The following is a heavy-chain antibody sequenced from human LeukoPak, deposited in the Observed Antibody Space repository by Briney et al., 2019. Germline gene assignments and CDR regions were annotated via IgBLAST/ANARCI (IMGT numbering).Heavy chain of an antibody. CDR1: GFTFSSYS. CDR3: AREFEEGWFDP. D-gene: IGHD3-9*01. CDR2: ISSSSSTI. V-gene: IGHV3-48*04. J-gene: IGHJ5*02. Sequence: LTGGSLRLSCAASGFTFSSYSMNWVRQAPGKGLEWVSYISSSSSTIYYADSVKGRFTISRDNAKNSLYLQMNSLRAEDTAVYYCAREFEEGWFDPWGQGTLVTVSS.